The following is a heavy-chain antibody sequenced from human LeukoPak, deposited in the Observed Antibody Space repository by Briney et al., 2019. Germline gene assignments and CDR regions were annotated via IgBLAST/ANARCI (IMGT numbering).Heavy chain of an antibody. V-gene: IGHV1-2*02. D-gene: IGHD3-3*01. CDR3: ARFCDLGRYYYGMDV. Sequence: ASVKVSCKASGYTFTDYYMQWVRQAPGQGLEWMGWISPNSGDTNYAQRFQGRVTLTRDTSISTAYMELSSLRSEDTAVYYCARFCDLGRYYYGMDVWGQGTTVTVSS. CDR1: GYTFTDYY. CDR2: ISPNSGDT. J-gene: IGHJ6*02.